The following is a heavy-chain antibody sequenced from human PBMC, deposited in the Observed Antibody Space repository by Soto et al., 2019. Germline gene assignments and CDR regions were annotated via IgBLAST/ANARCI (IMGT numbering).Heavy chain of an antibody. J-gene: IGHJ6*02. CDR1: GCSISSGGYS. CDR2: IYYSGST. Sequence: TSETLSLTCAVSGCSISSGGYSWSWIRQPPGKGLEWIGYIYYSGSTYYNPSLKSRVTISVDTSKNQFSLKLSSVTAADTAVYYCARDGSHSYGYYYYGMDVWGQGTTVTVS. D-gene: IGHD5-18*01. V-gene: IGHV4-30-2*05. CDR3: ARDGSHSYGYYYYGMDV.